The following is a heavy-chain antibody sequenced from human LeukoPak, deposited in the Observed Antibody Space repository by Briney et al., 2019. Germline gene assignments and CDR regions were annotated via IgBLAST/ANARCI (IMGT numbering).Heavy chain of an antibody. CDR3: ARSGYSYAYYFDY. V-gene: IGHV4-34*01. D-gene: IGHD5-18*01. CDR1: GGSFSGDY. J-gene: IGHJ4*02. CDR2: IKHRGST. Sequence: NSSETLSLACAVYGGSFSGDYWSWIRQPPGKGLEWIGEIKHRGSTNYNPSLKSRVTISVDTSKNQFSLQLSSVTAADTAVYYCARSGYSYAYYFDYWRQGTLVTVSS.